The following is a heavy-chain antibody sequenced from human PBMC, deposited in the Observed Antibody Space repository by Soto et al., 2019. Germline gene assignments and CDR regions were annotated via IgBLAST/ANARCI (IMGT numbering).Heavy chain of an antibody. V-gene: IGHV4-39*02. CDR1: GGSISSSTYY. CDR3: AREVYDYIWGSYRYFDN. CDR2: IYYSGST. Sequence: PSETLSLTCTVSGGSISSSTYYWGWIRQPPGKGLEWIGYIYYSGSTYYNPSLKSRVTISVDPSQNQFSLKLSSVTAADTAVYSCAREVYDYIWGSYRYFDNWGQGTLVTVSS. J-gene: IGHJ4*02. D-gene: IGHD3-16*02.